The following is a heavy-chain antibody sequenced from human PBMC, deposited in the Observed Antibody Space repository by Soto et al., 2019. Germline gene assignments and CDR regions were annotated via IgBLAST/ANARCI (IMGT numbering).Heavy chain of an antibody. CDR1: GSSISHTNW. Sequence: SETLSLTCAVSGSSISHTNWWIWVRQPPGQGLEWIGEIFHTGSSNYNPSLKSRVTISVDKSKNQFSLILTSVTAADTAVYYSAQKRGDCIRDSCPYYTDCWGRGTLVTVAS. D-gene: IGHD3-3*01. J-gene: IGHJ4*02. CDR2: IFHTGSS. V-gene: IGHV4-4*02. CDR3: AQKRGDCIRDSCPYYTDC.